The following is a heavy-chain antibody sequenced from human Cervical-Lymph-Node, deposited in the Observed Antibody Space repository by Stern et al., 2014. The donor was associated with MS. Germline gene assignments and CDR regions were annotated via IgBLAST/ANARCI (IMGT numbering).Heavy chain of an antibody. CDR3: ARDDVRNYYYYGMEV. V-gene: IGHV3-11*01. CDR1: GFTLSDYY. J-gene: IGHJ6*02. Sequence: VQLVESGGDLVKPGGSLRLSCAASGFTLSDYYMSWIRQAPGTGLEWLSYITKNGNILYDAGHVQSRRVITRVKGRNSVYLQMNSLRAEDTAVYYCARDDVRNYYYYGMEVWGQGTTVTVSS. D-gene: IGHD2/OR15-2a*01. CDR2: ITKNGNIL.